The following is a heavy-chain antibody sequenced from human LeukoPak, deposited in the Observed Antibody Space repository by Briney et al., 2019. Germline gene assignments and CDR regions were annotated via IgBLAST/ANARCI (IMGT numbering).Heavy chain of an antibody. D-gene: IGHD2-2*01. Sequence: GGSLRLSCAASGFTFSSYGMHWVRQAPGKGLEWVAFIRYDGSNKYYADSVKGRFTISRDNSKNTLYLQMNSLRAKDTAVYYCAKVYCSSTSCEGNWFDPWGQGTLVTVSS. CDR3: AKVYCSSTSCEGNWFDP. CDR1: GFTFSSYG. J-gene: IGHJ5*02. CDR2: IRYDGSNK. V-gene: IGHV3-30*02.